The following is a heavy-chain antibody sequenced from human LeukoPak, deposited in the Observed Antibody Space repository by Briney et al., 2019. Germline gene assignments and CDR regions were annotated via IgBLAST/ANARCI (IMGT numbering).Heavy chain of an antibody. CDR3: AKVRQSYYDSSGFYFQH. J-gene: IGHJ1*01. D-gene: IGHD3-22*01. V-gene: IGHV3-30*18. Sequence: GGSLRLSCAASGFTFSSYGMHWVRQAPGKGLEWVAVISYDGSNKYYADSVKGRFTISRDNSKNTLYLQMNSLRAEDTAVYYCAKVRQSYYDSSGFYFQHWGQGTLVTVSS. CDR1: GFTFSSYG. CDR2: ISYDGSNK.